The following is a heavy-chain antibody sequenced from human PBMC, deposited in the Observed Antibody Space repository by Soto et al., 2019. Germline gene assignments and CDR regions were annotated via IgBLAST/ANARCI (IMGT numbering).Heavy chain of an antibody. Sequence: GASVKVSCKASGGTFSSYAISWVRQAPGQGLEWMGGIIPIFGTANYAQKFQGRGTITADKSTSTAYMELSSLRSEDTAVYYCGRGGALVEWLSNWFDPWCQGTLVTVSS. CDR3: GRGGALVEWLSNWFDP. CDR1: GGTFSSYA. CDR2: IIPIFGTA. J-gene: IGHJ5*02. V-gene: IGHV1-69*06. D-gene: IGHD3-3*01.